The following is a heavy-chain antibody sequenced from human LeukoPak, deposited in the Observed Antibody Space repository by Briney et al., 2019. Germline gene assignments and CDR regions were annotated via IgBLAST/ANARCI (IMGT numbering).Heavy chain of an antibody. Sequence: GGCLRLSCAASGFTFSSYAMSWVRQAPGKGVEWVSAISGSGGSTYYADSVKGRFTISRDNSKNTLYLQMNSLRAEDTAVYYCAKAPRAGVDYWGQGTLVTVSS. J-gene: IGHJ4*02. CDR2: ISGSGGST. V-gene: IGHV3-23*01. D-gene: IGHD3-10*01. CDR1: GFTFSSYA. CDR3: AKAPRAGVDY.